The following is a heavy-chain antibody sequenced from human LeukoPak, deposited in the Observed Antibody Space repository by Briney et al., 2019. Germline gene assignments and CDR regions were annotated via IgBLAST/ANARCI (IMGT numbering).Heavy chain of an antibody. J-gene: IGHJ4*02. CDR1: GGTFSSYA. V-gene: IGHV1-69*01. Sequence: SVKVSCKASGGTFSSYAISWVRQAPGQGLEWMGGIIPIFGTANYAQKFQGRVTITADESTSTAYMELSSLRSEDTAVYYCARDSLGMSTLDSWGQGTLVTVSS. D-gene: IGHD5/OR15-5a*01. CDR2: IIPIFGTA. CDR3: ARDSLGMSTLDS.